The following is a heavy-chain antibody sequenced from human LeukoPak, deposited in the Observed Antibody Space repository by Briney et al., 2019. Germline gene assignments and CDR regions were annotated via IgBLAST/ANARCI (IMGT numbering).Heavy chain of an antibody. CDR1: GGSISSYY. Sequence: SETLSLTCTVSGGSISSYYWSWIRQPPGKGLEWIGYIYYSGSTNYNPSLKSRVTISVDTSKNQFSLKLSSVTAADTAEYYCARGDPYGLIDYWGQGTLVTVSS. V-gene: IGHV4-59*01. J-gene: IGHJ4*02. D-gene: IGHD3-10*01. CDR2: IYYSGST. CDR3: ARGDPYGLIDY.